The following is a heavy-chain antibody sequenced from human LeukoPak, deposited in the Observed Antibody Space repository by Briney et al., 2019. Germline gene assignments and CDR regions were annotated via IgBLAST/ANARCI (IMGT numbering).Heavy chain of an antibody. CDR1: GYTLTELS. V-gene: IGHV1-24*01. CDR2: FDPEDGET. CDR3: ASLSSGWYYFDY. Sequence: ASVKVSCKVSGYTLTELSVHWVRQAPGKGLEWMGGFDPEDGETIYAQKFQGRVTMTEDTSTDTAYMELSSLRSEDTAVYYCASLSSGWYYFDYWGQGTLVTVSS. J-gene: IGHJ4*02. D-gene: IGHD6-19*01.